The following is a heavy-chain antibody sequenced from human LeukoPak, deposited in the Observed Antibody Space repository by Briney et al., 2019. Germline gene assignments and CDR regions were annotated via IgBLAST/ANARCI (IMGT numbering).Heavy chain of an antibody. J-gene: IGHJ4*02. Sequence: GRSLRLSCAASGFTFSSYGMHWVRQAPGKGLEWVAVIWYYGSNKYYADSVKGRFTISRDNSKNTLYLQMNSLRAEDTAVYYCAREMTTVTTAFDYWGQGTLVTVSS. CDR3: AREMTTVTTAFDY. D-gene: IGHD4-17*01. CDR2: IWYYGSNK. CDR1: GFTFSSYG. V-gene: IGHV3-33*01.